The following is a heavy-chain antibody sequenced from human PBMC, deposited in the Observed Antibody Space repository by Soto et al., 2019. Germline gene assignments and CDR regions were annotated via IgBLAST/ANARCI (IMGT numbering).Heavy chain of an antibody. CDR2: ISPDGSIT. Sequence: EVQVVESGGDLVQPGGSLRLSCAASGFTFSSFWMFWVRQAPEKGLVWISRISPDGSITNDADSVKGRFTISRDNAKNTVYLQLNSLRAEDTAVYYCARDLGSSPGYWGQGTLVTVSS. J-gene: IGHJ4*02. V-gene: IGHV3-74*01. CDR1: GFTFSSFW. D-gene: IGHD6-6*01. CDR3: ARDLGSSPGY.